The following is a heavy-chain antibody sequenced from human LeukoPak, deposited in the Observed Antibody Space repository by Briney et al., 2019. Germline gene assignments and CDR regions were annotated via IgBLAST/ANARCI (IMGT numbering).Heavy chain of an antibody. J-gene: IGHJ4*02. CDR2: IYYSGST. CDR1: DGSISTYY. V-gene: IGHV4-59*08. CDR3: ARLNSGSYYPFDY. D-gene: IGHD1-26*01. Sequence: SETLSLTCTVSDGSISTYYWSWIRQPPGKGLEWIGYIYYSGSTDYNPSLKSRVTISVDMSKNQFSLKLSSVTAADTAVYYCARLNSGSYYPFDYWGQGTLVTVSS.